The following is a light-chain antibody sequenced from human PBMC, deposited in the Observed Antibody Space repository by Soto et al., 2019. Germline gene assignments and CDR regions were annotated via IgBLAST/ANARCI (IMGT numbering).Light chain of an antibody. CDR2: QDS. V-gene: IGLV3-1*01. Sequence: SYELTQPPSVSVSPGQTASITCSVDKLGDKYACWYQQKPGQSPVLVIYQDSKRPSGIPERFSGSNSGNTATLTISGTQAMDEADYYCQAWDSSTVVFGGGTKVTV. J-gene: IGLJ2*01. CDR1: KLGDKY. CDR3: QAWDSSTVV.